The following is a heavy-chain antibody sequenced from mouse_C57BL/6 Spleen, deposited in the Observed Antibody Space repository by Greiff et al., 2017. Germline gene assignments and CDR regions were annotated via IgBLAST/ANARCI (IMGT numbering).Heavy chain of an antibody. J-gene: IGHJ2*01. CDR1: GFNIKDYY. CDR3: ARGGVVATGYLDY. V-gene: IGHV14-2*01. D-gene: IGHD1-1*01. CDR2: IEPVAGET. Sequence: VQLQQSGAELVKPGASVKLSCTASGFNIKDYYMHWVKQRTEQGLEWIGRIEPVAGETKYAPKFPGKATITADTSANTAYLQIRSLTSEDTAVYYCARGGVVATGYLDYWGQGTPLTVSS.